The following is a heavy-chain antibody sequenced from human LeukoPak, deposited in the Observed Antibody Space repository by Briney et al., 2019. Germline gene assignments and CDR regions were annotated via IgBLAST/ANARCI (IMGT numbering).Heavy chain of an antibody. CDR3: ARQPAAAGDY. CDR2: IYPGDSDT. Sequence: GESLKISFKGFGSPFTSYWFGGVRQLPGKGLEWMGIIYPGDSDTIYSPSFKGKVTISADKSISTAYLQWCSLKASDTAMYYCARQPAAAGDYWGQGTLVTVSS. J-gene: IGHJ4*02. V-gene: IGHV5-51*01. D-gene: IGHD6-13*01. CDR1: GSPFTSYW.